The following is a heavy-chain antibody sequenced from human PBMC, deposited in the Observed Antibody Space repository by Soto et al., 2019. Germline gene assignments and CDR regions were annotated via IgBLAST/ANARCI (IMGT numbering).Heavy chain of an antibody. CDR2: IIPIFGTA. Sequence: QVQLVQSGAEVKKPGSSVKVSCKASGGTFSSYAISWVRQAPGQGLEWMGGIIPIFGTANYAQKFQGRVTITAGESTGQAQMGRRGLETEDTGGFYWAGDPPPPRRWLQSGDGMDVWGQGTTVTVSS. CDR1: GGTFSSYA. J-gene: IGHJ6*02. D-gene: IGHD5-12*01. CDR3: AGDPPPPRRWLQSGDGMDV. V-gene: IGHV1-69*01.